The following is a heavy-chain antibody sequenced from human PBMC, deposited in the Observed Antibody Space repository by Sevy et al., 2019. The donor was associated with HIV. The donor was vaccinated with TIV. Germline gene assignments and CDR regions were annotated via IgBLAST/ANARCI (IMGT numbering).Heavy chain of an antibody. CDR1: GFTFSKYW. V-gene: IGHV3-7*01. J-gene: IGHJ4*02. D-gene: IGHD1-7*01. Sequence: GGSLRLSCAASGFTFSKYWMGWVRQAPGKGLEWVANIKQDAGQKYYVDSVKGRFTNSRDNAKNSLYRQMNSLRAEDTAVYFWARDDGNYYFHYWGQGTLVTVSS. CDR2: IKQDAGQK. CDR3: ARDDGNYYFHY.